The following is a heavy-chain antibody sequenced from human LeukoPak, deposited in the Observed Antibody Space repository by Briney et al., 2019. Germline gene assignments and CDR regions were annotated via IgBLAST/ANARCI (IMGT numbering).Heavy chain of an antibody. CDR2: IYYSGST. CDR1: GGSIGSSSYY. D-gene: IGHD2-21*01. V-gene: IGHV4-39*01. J-gene: IGHJ4*02. Sequence: SETLSLTCTVSGGSIGSSSYYWGWIRQPPGKGLEWIGSIYYSGSTYYNPSLKSRVTISVDTSKNQFSLKLSSVTAADTAVYYCARLGVVVFNDYWGQGTLVTVSS. CDR3: ARLGVVVFNDY.